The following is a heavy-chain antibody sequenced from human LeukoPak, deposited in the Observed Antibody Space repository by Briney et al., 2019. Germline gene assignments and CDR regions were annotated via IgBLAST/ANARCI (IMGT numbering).Heavy chain of an antibody. J-gene: IGHJ4*02. Sequence: GGSLRLSCAASGFTFSSYWMNWARQAPGKGLEWVASINHNGNVNYYVDSVKGRFTISRDNSKNTLYLQMNSLRAEDTAVYYCARDQKYPGIAVAEMYYFDYWGQGTLVTVSS. V-gene: IGHV3-7*01. D-gene: IGHD6-19*01. CDR1: GFTFSSYW. CDR3: ARDQKYPGIAVAEMYYFDY. CDR2: INHNGNVN.